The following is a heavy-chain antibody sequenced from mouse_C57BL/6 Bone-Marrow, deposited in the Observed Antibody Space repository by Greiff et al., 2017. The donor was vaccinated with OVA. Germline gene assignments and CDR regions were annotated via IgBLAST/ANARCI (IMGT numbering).Heavy chain of an antibody. D-gene: IGHD4-1*01. V-gene: IGHV1-81*01. Sequence: VHLVESGAELARPGASVKLSCKASGYTFTSYGISWVKQRTGQGLEWIGEIYPRSGNTYYNEKFKGKATLTADKSSSTAYMELRSLTSEDSAVYFCASLGQYFDVWGTGTTVTVSS. CDR2: IYPRSGNT. J-gene: IGHJ1*03. CDR1: GYTFTSYG. CDR3: ASLGQYFDV.